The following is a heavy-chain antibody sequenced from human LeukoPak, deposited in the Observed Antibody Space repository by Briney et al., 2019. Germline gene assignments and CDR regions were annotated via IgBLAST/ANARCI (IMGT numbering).Heavy chain of an antibody. D-gene: IGHD2-21*02. CDR2: IYYSGST. J-gene: IGHJ3*02. CDR1: GGSISSYY. CDR3: ARDLGCGCDCYAFDI. V-gene: IGHV4-59*01. Sequence: SETLSLTCTVSGGSISSYYWSWIRQPPGKGLEWIGYIYYSGSTNYNPSLKSRVTISVDTSKNQFSLKLSSVTAADTAVYYCARDLGCGCDCYAFDIWGQGTMVTVSS.